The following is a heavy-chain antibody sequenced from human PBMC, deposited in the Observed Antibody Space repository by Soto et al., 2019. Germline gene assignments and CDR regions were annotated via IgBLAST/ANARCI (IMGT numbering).Heavy chain of an antibody. V-gene: IGHV3-21*01. J-gene: IGHJ4*02. CDR2: ISSSSSYI. CDR1: GFTFSSYS. D-gene: IGHD6-13*01. Sequence: GGSLRLSCAASGFTFSSYSMNWLRQAPGKGLEWVSSISSSSSYIYYADSVKGRFTISRDNAKNSLYLQMNSLRAEDTAVYYCARDNSAAADDYWGQGTLVTVSS. CDR3: ARDNSAAADDY.